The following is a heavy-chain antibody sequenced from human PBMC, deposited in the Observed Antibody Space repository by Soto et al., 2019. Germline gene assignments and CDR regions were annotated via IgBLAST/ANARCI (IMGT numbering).Heavy chain of an antibody. CDR2: ISSDGSET. J-gene: IGHJ4*02. CDR3: ARKPRLLDS. V-gene: IGHV3-7*01. D-gene: IGHD6-6*01. Sequence: GGSLRLSCAASGFSFSISWMNWVRQAPGKGLEWVAYISSDGSETNYVDSVKGRFTISRDNAKNSPFLQMNSLRAEDTAVYYCARKPRLLDSWGQGTLVTVSS. CDR1: GFSFSISW.